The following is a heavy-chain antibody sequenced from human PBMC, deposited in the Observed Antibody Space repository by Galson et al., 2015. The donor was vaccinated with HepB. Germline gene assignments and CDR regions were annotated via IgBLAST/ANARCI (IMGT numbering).Heavy chain of an antibody. V-gene: IGHV4-34*01. CDR3: ARSYCSGGSCYSHFDY. CDR2: IHHSGSS. CDR1: GGSFSGDY. J-gene: IGHJ4*02. D-gene: IGHD2-15*01. Sequence: ETLSLTCTVYGGSFSGDYWTWIRQSPGKGLEWIGEIHHSGSSNYNPSLKGRVTISLDTSKNQFFLKLSSVTAADTAVYYCARSYCSGGSCYSHFDYWGQGTLVTVSS.